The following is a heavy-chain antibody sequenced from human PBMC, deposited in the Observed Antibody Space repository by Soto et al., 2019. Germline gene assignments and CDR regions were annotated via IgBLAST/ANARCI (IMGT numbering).Heavy chain of an antibody. D-gene: IGHD6-6*01. V-gene: IGHV4-59*01. J-gene: IGHJ3*02. Sequence: SETLSLTCTVSGGSISSYYWSWIRQPPGKGLEWIGYIYYSGSTNYNPSLKSRVTISVDTSKNQFSLKLSSVTAADTAVYYCARFSRQAAFDIWGQGTMVTVSS. CDR1: GGSISSYY. CDR2: IYYSGST. CDR3: ARFSRQAAFDI.